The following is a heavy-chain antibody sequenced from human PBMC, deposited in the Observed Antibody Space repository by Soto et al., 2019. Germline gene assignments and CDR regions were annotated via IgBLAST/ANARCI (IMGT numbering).Heavy chain of an antibody. CDR3: ARDWGGAAAGYYYGMDV. V-gene: IGHV3-21*01. CDR2: ISSSSSYI. D-gene: IGHD6-13*01. J-gene: IGHJ6*02. Sequence: GGSLRLSCAASGFTFSSYSMNWVRQAPGKGLEWVSSISSSSSYIYYADSVKGRFTISRDNAKNSLYLQMNSLRAEDTAVYYCARDWGGAAAGYYYGMDVWGQGTTVTVSS. CDR1: GFTFSSYS.